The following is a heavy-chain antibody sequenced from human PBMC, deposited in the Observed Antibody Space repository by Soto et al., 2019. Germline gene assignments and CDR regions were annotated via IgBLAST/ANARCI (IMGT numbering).Heavy chain of an antibody. J-gene: IGHJ5*02. Sequence: PGGSLRLSXAASGFTFSNAWMSWVRQAPGKGLEWVGRIKSKTDGGTTDYAAPVKGRFTISRDDSKNTLYLQMNSLKTEDTAVYYCTTHDVIAVARSRGVDWFDPWGQGTLVTVSS. D-gene: IGHD6-19*01. CDR3: TTHDVIAVARSRGVDWFDP. CDR1: GFTFSNAW. V-gene: IGHV3-15*01. CDR2: IKSKTDGGTT.